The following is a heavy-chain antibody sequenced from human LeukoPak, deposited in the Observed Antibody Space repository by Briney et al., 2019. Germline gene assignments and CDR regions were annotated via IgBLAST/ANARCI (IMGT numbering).Heavy chain of an antibody. D-gene: IGHD2-21*01. V-gene: IGHV3-23*01. CDR2: ISGSGGGT. Sequence: GGSLRLSCAASGFTFSSYAMSWVRQAPGKVLEWVSAISGSGGGTYYADSVKGRFTISRDNSKNTLYLQMNSLRAEDTAVYYCAKEGGDYYYYMDVWGKGTTVTVSS. CDR1: GFTFSSYA. CDR3: AKEGGDYYYYMDV. J-gene: IGHJ6*03.